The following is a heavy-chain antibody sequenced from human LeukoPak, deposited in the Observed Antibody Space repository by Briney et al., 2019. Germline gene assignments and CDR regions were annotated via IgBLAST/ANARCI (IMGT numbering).Heavy chain of an antibody. J-gene: IGHJ4*02. CDR1: GYSFTSYW. Sequence: GESLKISCKGSGYSFTSYWIGWVRQMPGKGLEWMGIIYPGDSDTRYSPSFQGQVTISADKSISTAYLQWSSLKASDTAMYHCARAPYYYDTSGYYFGYWGQGTLVTVSS. D-gene: IGHD3-22*01. V-gene: IGHV5-51*01. CDR3: ARAPYYYDTSGYYFGY. CDR2: IYPGDSDT.